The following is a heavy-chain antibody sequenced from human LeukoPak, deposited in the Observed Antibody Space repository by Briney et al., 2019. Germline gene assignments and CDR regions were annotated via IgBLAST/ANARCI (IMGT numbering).Heavy chain of an antibody. J-gene: IGHJ4*02. CDR1: GSTFSSYW. CDR3: ARVWSWEEELY. V-gene: IGHV3-7*03. CDR2: IKQDGSEK. D-gene: IGHD1-26*01. Sequence: PGGSLSLSCAPSGSTFSSYWMSWVRQARGKGLEWVANIKQDGSEKHYVDSVKGRFTTSRDNAKNALYLQISSLRAEDTAGYYCARVWSWEEELYWGQGTLVTVSS.